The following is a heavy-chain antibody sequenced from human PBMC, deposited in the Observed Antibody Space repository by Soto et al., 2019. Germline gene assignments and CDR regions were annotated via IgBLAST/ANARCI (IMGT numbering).Heavy chain of an antibody. V-gene: IGHV1-18*01. J-gene: IGHJ4*02. CDR1: GYTFTSYV. CDR3: ARSGEHPLDF. D-gene: IGHD3-10*01. CDR2: STHTGNT. Sequence: QAQLVQSGPEVKKPGASVKVSCKTSGYTFTSYVINWVRQAPGQGLEWMGFSTHTGNTNYAQKFQGRVALTTDSSTSTAYMEVRGLRSDDTAVYYCARSGEHPLDFWGQGTPVTVSS.